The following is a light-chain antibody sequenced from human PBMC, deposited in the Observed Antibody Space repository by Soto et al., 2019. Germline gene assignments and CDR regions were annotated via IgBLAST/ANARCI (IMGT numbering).Light chain of an antibody. CDR3: VSWDDSLSGLV. Sequence: QSALTQPPSVSGAPGQRVTISCSGRSANIGNNFVCWYQQLPRTAPKLLIYSNNQRPSGVPDRFSGSKSGTSASLAISGLRSEDEGDYYCVSWDDSLSGLVFGTGTKVTVL. V-gene: IGLV1-47*02. CDR1: SANIGNNF. J-gene: IGLJ1*01. CDR2: SNN.